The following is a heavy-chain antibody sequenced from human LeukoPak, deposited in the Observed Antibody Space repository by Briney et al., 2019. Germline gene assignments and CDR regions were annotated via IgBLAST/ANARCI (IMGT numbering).Heavy chain of an antibody. J-gene: IGHJ4*02. V-gene: IGHV5-51*01. Sequence: GESLKISCKGSGYSFTSYWIGWVRQMRGKGLEWMGIIFPGDPDTRHSPSFQGQVTISADKSITTAYLQWSSLKASDTAMYYCARHSDGYITHWGQGTLVTVSS. CDR1: GYSFTSYW. D-gene: IGHD5-24*01. CDR2: IFPGDPDT. CDR3: ARHSDGYITH.